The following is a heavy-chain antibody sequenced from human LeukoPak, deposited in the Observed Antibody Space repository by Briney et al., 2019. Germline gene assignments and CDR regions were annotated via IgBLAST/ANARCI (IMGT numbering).Heavy chain of an antibody. CDR1: GFTFSSYA. CDR3: AKDRRTYYDLWSGGLNFDY. Sequence: GGSLRLSCAASGFTFSSYAMSWVRQAPGKGLEWVSAISGSGGSTYYADSVKGRFTISRDNSKNTLYLQMNSLRAEDTAVYYCAKDRRTYYDLWSGGLNFDYWGQGTLVTVSS. V-gene: IGHV3-23*01. D-gene: IGHD3-3*01. CDR2: ISGSGGST. J-gene: IGHJ4*02.